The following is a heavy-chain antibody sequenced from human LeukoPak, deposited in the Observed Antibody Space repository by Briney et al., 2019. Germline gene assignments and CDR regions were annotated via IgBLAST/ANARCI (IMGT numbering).Heavy chain of an antibody. D-gene: IGHD3-22*01. V-gene: IGHV3-7*01. Sequence: GGSLRLSCAASGISFGSYWVTWVRQAPGKGLEWVANIGQDGTETVYVGSVKGRFTIPRDNARRLLFLQMNSLRADDTAVYYCAIPSSYDGSRYYHAYWGQGTLVSVSS. CDR2: IGQDGTET. J-gene: IGHJ4*02. CDR3: AIPSSYDGSRYYHAY. CDR1: GISFGSYW.